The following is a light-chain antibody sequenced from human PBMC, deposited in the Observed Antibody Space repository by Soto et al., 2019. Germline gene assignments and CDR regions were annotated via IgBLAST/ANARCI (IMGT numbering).Light chain of an antibody. J-gene: IGKJ1*01. CDR3: QQYDNLPWT. V-gene: IGKV1-33*01. CDR1: QDISNY. CDR2: DAS. Sequence: DIQMTQSPSSLSASVGDRVTITCQASQDISNYLNWYQQKPGKAPKLLIYDASNLETGVPSRFSGSGSGTHFTFTISSQQPEDIATYYYQQYDNLPWTFGQGTKVEIK.